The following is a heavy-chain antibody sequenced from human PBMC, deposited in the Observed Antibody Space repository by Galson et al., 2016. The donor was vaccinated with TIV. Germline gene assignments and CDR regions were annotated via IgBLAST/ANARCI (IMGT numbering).Heavy chain of an antibody. CDR2: IYWDDDK. J-gene: IGHJ6*02. CDR3: AHRLSRMHGRDV. D-gene: IGHD1-14*01. CDR1: GFSLTTSGVG. Sequence: PALVKPTQTLTLTCTFSGFSLTTSGVGVGWIRQPSGKAPEWPAIIYWDDDKRYSPSLRSRLTISKDTSKNQVVLTMTNMDPVNTAPYYCAHRLSRMHGRDVWGQGTTITVSS. V-gene: IGHV2-5*02.